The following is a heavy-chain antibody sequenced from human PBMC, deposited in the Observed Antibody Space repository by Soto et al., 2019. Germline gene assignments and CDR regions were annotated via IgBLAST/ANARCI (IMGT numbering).Heavy chain of an antibody. CDR2: IIPIFGTA. CDR3: ARAPPPRITMIDGGDY. D-gene: IGHD3-22*01. V-gene: IGHV1-69*01. J-gene: IGHJ4*02. Sequence: QVQLVQSGAEVKQPGSSVKVSCKASGGTFSSYAISWVRQAPGQGLEWMGGIIPIFGTANYAQQFQGRVTITADESTSTAYMELSSLRSEDTAVYYCARAPPPRITMIDGGDYWGQGTLVTVSS. CDR1: GGTFSSYA.